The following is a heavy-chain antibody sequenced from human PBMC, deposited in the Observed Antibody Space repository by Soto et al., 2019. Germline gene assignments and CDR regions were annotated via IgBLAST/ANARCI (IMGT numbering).Heavy chain of an antibody. V-gene: IGHV4-4*02. CDR3: ASRDPGTSVDY. J-gene: IGHJ4*02. Sequence: QVQLQESGPGLVKPSGTLSLTCAVSGGSFTSNNWWTWVRQPPGQGLEWIGEIYRTGSTNYNPSLQRRVTKTLDKSENQFSLKVTSLTAADTAVYYCASRDPGTSVDYWGQGTLVNVSS. CDR1: GGSFTSNNW. D-gene: IGHD1-7*01. CDR2: IYRTGST.